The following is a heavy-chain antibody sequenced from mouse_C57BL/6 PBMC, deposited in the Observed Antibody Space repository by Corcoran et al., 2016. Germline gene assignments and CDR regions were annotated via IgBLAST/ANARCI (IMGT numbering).Heavy chain of an antibody. D-gene: IGHD1-1*01. CDR2: INPNNGGT. CDR3: AGTTGVAPGDY. Sequence: EVQLQQSGPELVKPGASVKISCKASGYTFTDYYMNWVKQSHGKSLEWIGDINPNNGGTSYNQKFKGKATLTVDKSSSTAYMELRSLTSEDSAVYYCAGTTGVAPGDYWGQGTTLTVSS. V-gene: IGHV1-26*01. CDR1: GYTFTDYY. J-gene: IGHJ2*01.